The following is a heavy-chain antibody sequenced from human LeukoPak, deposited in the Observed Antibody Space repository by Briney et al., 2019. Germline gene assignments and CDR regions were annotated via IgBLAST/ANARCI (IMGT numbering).Heavy chain of an antibody. CDR2: MYYSGST. Sequence: SETLSLTCTVSGGSISSGDYYWSWIRQPPGKGLEWIAYMYYSGSTCYNPSLKSRVTMSADTSKNQLSLKLSSVTAADTAVYYCARPYYYDSRIDPWGQGILVTVSS. J-gene: IGHJ5*02. CDR1: GGSISSGDYY. V-gene: IGHV4-30-4*01. D-gene: IGHD3-22*01. CDR3: ARPYYYDSRIDP.